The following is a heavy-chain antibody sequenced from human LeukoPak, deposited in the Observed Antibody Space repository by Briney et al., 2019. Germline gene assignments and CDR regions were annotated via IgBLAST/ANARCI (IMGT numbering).Heavy chain of an antibody. CDR3: ARDRTGYYYDSSGYYFDAFDI. J-gene: IGHJ3*02. V-gene: IGHV1-46*03. CDR2: INPSGGST. Sequence: ASVKVSCKASGYTFTNYYMHWVRQAPGQGLEWMGIINPSGGSTSYAQKFQGRVTMTRDTSTTTVYMELSSLRSEDTAAYSCARDRTGYYYDSSGYYFDAFDIWGQGTMVTVSS. CDR1: GYTFTNYY. D-gene: IGHD3-22*01.